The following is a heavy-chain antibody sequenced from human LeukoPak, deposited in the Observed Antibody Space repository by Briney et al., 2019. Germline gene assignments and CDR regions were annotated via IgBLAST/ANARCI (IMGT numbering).Heavy chain of an antibody. CDR2: IASDGSST. CDR3: ARGRPHGNDY. CDR1: GFTFSAFW. Sequence: GGSLRLSCAASGFTFSAFWMHWVRQAPGKGLVWVSRIASDGSSTTYADSVKGRFSISRDNAKNTLYLQMNSLRVEDTAVYYCARGRPHGNDYWGQGTLVTVSS. V-gene: IGHV3-74*01. D-gene: IGHD4-23*01. J-gene: IGHJ4*02.